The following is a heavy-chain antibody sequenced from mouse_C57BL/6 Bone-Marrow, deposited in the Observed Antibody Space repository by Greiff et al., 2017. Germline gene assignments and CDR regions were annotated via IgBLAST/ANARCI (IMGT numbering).Heavy chain of an antibody. J-gene: IGHJ4*01. CDR1: GYTFTSYW. Sequence: QVQLKQPGAELVKPGASVKLSCKASGYTFTSYWMQWVNQRPGPGLEWIGEIDPSDSSTNYNQKFKGKATLTVDPTSSTAYMQLSSLTSEDSAVYYCAREGITYAMDYWGQGTSVTVSS. CDR3: AREGITYAMDY. V-gene: IGHV1-50*01. CDR2: IDPSDSST.